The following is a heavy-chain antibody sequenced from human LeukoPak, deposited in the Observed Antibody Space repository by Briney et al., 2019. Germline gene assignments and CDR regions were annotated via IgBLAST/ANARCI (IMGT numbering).Heavy chain of an antibody. CDR2: INHSGST. CDR1: GGSFSGYY. Sequence: SETLSLTCAVYGGSFSGYYWSWIRQPPGKGLEWIGEINHSGSTNYNPSPKSRVTISVDTYQNPFSPELSSVTAADSAVRDCARVNSSSSSNGIFDYWGQGTLVTVSS. J-gene: IGHJ4*02. CDR3: ARVNSSSSSNGIFDY. D-gene: IGHD6-6*01. V-gene: IGHV4-34*01.